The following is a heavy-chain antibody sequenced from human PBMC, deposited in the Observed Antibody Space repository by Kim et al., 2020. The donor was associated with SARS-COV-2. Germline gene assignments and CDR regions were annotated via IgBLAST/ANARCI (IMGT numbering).Heavy chain of an antibody. Sequence: GGSLRLSCVASGFIFSPYWMGWVRQAPGKGLEWVANINEDGSDKYYVESVKGRFTIARDSAKNSLYLQMSSLRAEDTAVYYCARDTYRFCDLWGRGTLVT. CDR1: GFIFSPYW. CDR3: ARDTYRFCDL. D-gene: IGHD5-12*01. CDR2: INEDGSDK. J-gene: IGHJ2*01. V-gene: IGHV3-7*01.